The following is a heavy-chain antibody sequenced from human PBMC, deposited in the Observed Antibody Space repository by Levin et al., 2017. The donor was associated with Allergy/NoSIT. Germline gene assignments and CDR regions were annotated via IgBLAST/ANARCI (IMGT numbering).Heavy chain of an antibody. V-gene: IGHV3-48*01. D-gene: IGHD6-19*01. Sequence: GESLKISCAASGFTFSSYSMNWVRQAPGKGLEWVSYISSSSSTIYYADSVKGRFTISRDNAKNSLYLQMNSLRAEDTAVYYCARDSPVAGPPPLFDYWGQGTLVTVSS. CDR2: ISSSSSTI. J-gene: IGHJ4*02. CDR1: GFTFSSYS. CDR3: ARDSPVAGPPPLFDY.